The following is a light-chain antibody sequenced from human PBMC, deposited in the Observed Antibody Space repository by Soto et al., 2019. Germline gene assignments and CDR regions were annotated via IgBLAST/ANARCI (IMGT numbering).Light chain of an antibody. CDR1: SSDVGSYNL. CDR2: EGS. CDR3: CSFAGDNVVV. J-gene: IGLJ2*01. V-gene: IGLV2-23*01. Sequence: QSVLTQPASVSGSPGQSITVSCSGTSSDVGSYNLVSWYQHHPGKAPKLIIFEGSKRPSGVSNRFSGSKSGDTASLTISGLQAEDEADYYCCSFAGDNVVVFGGGTKVTVL.